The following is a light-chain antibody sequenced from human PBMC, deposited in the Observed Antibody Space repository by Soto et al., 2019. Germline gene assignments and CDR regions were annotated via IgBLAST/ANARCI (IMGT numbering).Light chain of an antibody. CDR2: DVT. CDR3: CSYAGSYTLV. V-gene: IGLV2-11*01. CDR1: SSDVGGYNY. J-gene: IGLJ2*01. Sequence: ALTQPRSVSGSPGQSVTISCTGTSSDVGGYNYVSWYQQHPGKAPKLMIYDVTKRPSGVPDRFSGSKSGNTASLTISGLQAEDEADYYCCSYAGSYTLVFGGGTQLTVL.